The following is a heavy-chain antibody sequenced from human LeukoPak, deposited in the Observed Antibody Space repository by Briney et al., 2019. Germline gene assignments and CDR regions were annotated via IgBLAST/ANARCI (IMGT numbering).Heavy chain of an antibody. CDR3: ARVGGYCSSTSCYTRPPFQH. Sequence: GASVKVSCKASGYTFTSYYMHWVRQAPGQGGEWMGMINPSGGSTSYAQKFQGRVTMTRDTSTSTVYMELSSLRSEDTAVYYCARVGGYCSSTSCYTRPPFQHWGQGTLVTVSS. J-gene: IGHJ1*01. V-gene: IGHV1-46*03. CDR1: GYTFTSYY. CDR2: INPSGGST. D-gene: IGHD2-2*02.